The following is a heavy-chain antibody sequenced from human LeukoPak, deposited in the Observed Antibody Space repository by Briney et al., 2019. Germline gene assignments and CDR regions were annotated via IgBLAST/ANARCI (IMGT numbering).Heavy chain of an antibody. CDR2: LDWDDDK. CDR1: GFSLSTSGMC. D-gene: IGHD3-16*02. J-gene: IGHJ5*02. Sequence: SGPTLVNPTQTLTLTCTFLGFSLSTSGMCLSWIRQPPGKALEWLARLDWDDDKYYSTSLKTRLTISKDTSKNQVVLTMTTMDPVDTATYYCERVRVWGSYRYAFDPWGQGTLVTVSS. V-gene: IGHV2-70*11. CDR3: ERVRVWGSYRYAFDP.